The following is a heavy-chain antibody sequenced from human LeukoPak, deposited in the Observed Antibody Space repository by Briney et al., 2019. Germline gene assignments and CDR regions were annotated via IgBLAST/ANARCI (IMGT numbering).Heavy chain of an antibody. Sequence: GGSLRLSCVASGFTFSTDTMYWVRLAPGKGLEWVSIIGRGGGGIHYTDSVRGRFTISRDDSKNTLYLQMNSLRAEDTALYYCAHDPNWEMDYWGQGVLDTVSS. D-gene: IGHD7-27*01. CDR1: GFTFSTDT. J-gene: IGHJ4*02. V-gene: IGHV3-23*01. CDR3: AHDPNWEMDY. CDR2: IGRGGGGI.